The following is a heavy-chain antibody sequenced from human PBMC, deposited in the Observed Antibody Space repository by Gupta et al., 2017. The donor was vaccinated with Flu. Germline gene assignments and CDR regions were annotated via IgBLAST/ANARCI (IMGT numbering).Heavy chain of an antibody. CDR2: ISGSGDRT. V-gene: IGHV3-23*01. CDR3: AKMHSAYQMISSFDP. D-gene: IGHD3-22*01. J-gene: IGHJ5*02. CDR1: GFTFSNYA. Sequence: EVQLLESGGGLVQPGGSLRLSCAVSGFTFSNYALTWVRQAPGKGLEWVSLISGSGDRTYYADSVKGRFTLSRDNSKNTLYLQMNSLRAEDTAVYYCAKMHSAYQMISSFDPWGQGTLVTVSS.